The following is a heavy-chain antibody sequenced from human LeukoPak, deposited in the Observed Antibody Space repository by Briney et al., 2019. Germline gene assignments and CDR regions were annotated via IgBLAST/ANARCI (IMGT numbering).Heavy chain of an antibody. J-gene: IGHJ6*04. Sequence: SVKVSCKASGGTSSSYAISWVRQAPGQGLEWMGGIIPIFGTANYAQKFQGRVTITADKSTSTAYMELNSLRAEDTAVYYCAKDHGDHYDILTGSTDVWGKGTTVTISS. V-gene: IGHV1-69*06. CDR3: AKDHGDHYDILTGSTDV. CDR2: IIPIFGTA. D-gene: IGHD3-9*01. CDR1: GGTSSSYA.